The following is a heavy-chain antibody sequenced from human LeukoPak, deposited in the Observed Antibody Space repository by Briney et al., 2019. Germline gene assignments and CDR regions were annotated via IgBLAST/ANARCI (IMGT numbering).Heavy chain of an antibody. CDR2: INHSGST. Sequence: PSETPSLTCAVYGGSFSGYYWSWIRQPPGKGLEWIGEINHSGSTNYNPSLKSRVTISVDTSKNQFSLKLSSMTAADTAVYYCAREFAWVGSRARFDIWGQGTKVTVSS. CDR3: AREFAWVGSRARFDI. J-gene: IGHJ3*02. CDR1: GGSFSGYY. D-gene: IGHD3-10*01. V-gene: IGHV4-34*01.